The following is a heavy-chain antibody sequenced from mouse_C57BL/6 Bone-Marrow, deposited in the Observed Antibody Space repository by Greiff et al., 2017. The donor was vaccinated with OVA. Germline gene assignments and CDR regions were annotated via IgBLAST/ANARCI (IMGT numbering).Heavy chain of an antibody. CDR1: GFTFSDFY. V-gene: IGHV7-1*01. CDR3: ARVYDGYYFDD. CDR2: SRNKANDYTT. Sequence: EVNVVESGGGLVQSGRSLRLSCATSGFTFSDFYMEWVRQAPGKGLEWIAASRNKANDYTTEYSASVKGRFIVSRDTSQSILYLQMNALRAEDTAIYYCARVYDGYYFDDWGQGTTLTVSS. D-gene: IGHD2-3*01. J-gene: IGHJ2*01.